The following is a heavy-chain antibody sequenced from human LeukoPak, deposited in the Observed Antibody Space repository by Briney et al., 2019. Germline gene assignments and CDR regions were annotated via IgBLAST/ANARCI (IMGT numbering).Heavy chain of an antibody. Sequence: NPGGSLRLSCAASGFTFSDYYMSWIRQAPGKGLEWVSYISSSGSTIYYADSVKGRFSISRDNAKNSLYLQMNSLRAEDTAVYYCARGGAPTFGGVIDYYFDYWGQGTLVTVSS. CDR3: ARGGAPTFGGVIDYYFDY. D-gene: IGHD3-16*02. CDR2: ISSSGSTI. J-gene: IGHJ4*02. V-gene: IGHV3-11*01. CDR1: GFTFSDYY.